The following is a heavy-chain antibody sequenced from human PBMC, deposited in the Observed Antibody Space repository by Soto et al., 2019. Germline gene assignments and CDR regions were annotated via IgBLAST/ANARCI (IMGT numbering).Heavy chain of an antibody. CDR3: ARRGNRNAFDI. Sequence: QLQLQESGPGLVKPSETLSLTCSVSGGSISSGTYYWGCIRQPPGKGLEWIGSAFYSGSTYYNPSLKSRVNTSVDTSQNQFSLKVSSVTAADTAVYYCARRGNRNAFDIWGQGTMVTVSS. J-gene: IGHJ3*02. CDR2: AFYSGST. D-gene: IGHD1-26*01. CDR1: GGSISSGTYY. V-gene: IGHV4-39*01.